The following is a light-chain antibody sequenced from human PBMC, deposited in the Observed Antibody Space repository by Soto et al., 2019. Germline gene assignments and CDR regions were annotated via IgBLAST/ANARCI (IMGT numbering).Light chain of an antibody. CDR2: EVS. CDR1: SSDVGAYNY. CDR3: SSYAGSNNWV. J-gene: IGLJ2*01. V-gene: IGLV2-8*01. Sequence: QSVLTQPPSASGSPGQSVTISCTGTSSDVGAYNYVSWYQQHPGKAPKLMIYEVSKRPSGVPDRFSGSKSGNTASLTVSGLQAEDEVDYYCSSYAGSNNWVFGGGTKVTVL.